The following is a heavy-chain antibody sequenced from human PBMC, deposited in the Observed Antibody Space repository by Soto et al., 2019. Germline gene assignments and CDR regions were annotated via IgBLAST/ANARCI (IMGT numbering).Heavy chain of an antibody. CDR3: ARESVDITGTNYFDY. CDR1: GFTFSSYA. J-gene: IGHJ4*02. Sequence: QVQLVESGGGVVQPGRSLRLSCAASGFTFSSYAMHWVHQAPGKGLEWVAVISYDGSNKYYADSVKGRFTISRDNSKNTLYLQMNSLRAEDTAVYYCARESVDITGTNYFDYWGQGTLVTVSS. V-gene: IGHV3-30-3*01. CDR2: ISYDGSNK. D-gene: IGHD1-20*01.